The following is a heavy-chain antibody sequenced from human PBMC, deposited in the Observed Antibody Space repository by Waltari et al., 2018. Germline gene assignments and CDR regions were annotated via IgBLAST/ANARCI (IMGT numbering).Heavy chain of an antibody. CDR3: ARVIAGRAFDI. Sequence: QVQGMDSVGGVVPPGRVLRLSSTTAGIIVRNISMHWVRRTPGKGLGWLARMSYGGTTEYYADSVKRRFTISRDNSRSTLYLQMNSLRVEDTSVYSCARVIAGRAFDIWGQGTLVTVS. J-gene: IGHJ3*02. CDR1: GIIVRNIS. D-gene: IGHD6-6*01. CDR2: MSYGGTTE. V-gene: IGHV3-30-3*01.